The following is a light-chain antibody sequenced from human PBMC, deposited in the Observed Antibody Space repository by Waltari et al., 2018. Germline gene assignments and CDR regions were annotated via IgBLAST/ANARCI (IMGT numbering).Light chain of an antibody. Sequence: QSVLTQPPSVSGAPGQRVTIPCPGSSSNLGAGYDVPWYQQLPGTAPKLLIYGNSNRPSGVPDRFSGSKSGTSASLAITGLQAEDEADYYCQSYDSSLSGSVVFGGGTKLTVL. V-gene: IGLV1-40*01. CDR1: SSNLGAGYD. CDR3: QSYDSSLSGSVV. J-gene: IGLJ2*01. CDR2: GNS.